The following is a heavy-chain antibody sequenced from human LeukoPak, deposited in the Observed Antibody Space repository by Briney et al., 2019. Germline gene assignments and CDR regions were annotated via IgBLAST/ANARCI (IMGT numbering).Heavy chain of an antibody. Sequence: SQALSLTCTISGDSVSTNAWNWIRQSPARGVEWLGRTYYNSKWYNEYALSVKSRITISPDTSKNQFSLQLNSVTPEDTAVYFCARGYFARGFDTWGQGTLVTVSS. CDR1: GDSVSTNA. CDR2: TYYNSKWYN. V-gene: IGHV6-1*01. D-gene: IGHD3-10*01. J-gene: IGHJ5*02. CDR3: ARGYFARGFDT.